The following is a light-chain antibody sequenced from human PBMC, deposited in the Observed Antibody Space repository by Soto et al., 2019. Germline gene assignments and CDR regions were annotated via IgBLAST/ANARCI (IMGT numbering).Light chain of an antibody. Sequence: EIMTTQSPGTLSASPGERATLSCRASQSVSSNLAWYQQKPGQAPRLLIYAVSTRATSIPARFSGSGSGTEFTLTISSLQSEDFAVYYCQQYNNWPLTFGQGTEVEIK. CDR3: QQYNNWPLT. V-gene: IGKV3-15*01. CDR1: QSVSSN. CDR2: AVS. J-gene: IGKJ1*01.